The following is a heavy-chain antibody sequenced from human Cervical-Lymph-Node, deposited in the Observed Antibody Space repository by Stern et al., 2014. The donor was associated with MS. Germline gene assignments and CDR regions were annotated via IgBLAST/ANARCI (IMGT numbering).Heavy chain of an antibody. CDR2: IRSKANSYAT. J-gene: IGHJ3*02. CDR3: XXXGQLAAFDI. D-gene: IGHD6-6*01. V-gene: IGHV3-73*01. Sequence: VXXVESGGGLVQPGGSLKLSCAASGFTFSGSAMHWVRQASGKGLEWVGRIRSKANSYATAYASSVKGRFTISRDDSKNTAYLQMNSLKTEDAAXYXCXXXGQLAAFDIWGQGTMVTVSS. CDR1: GFTFSGSA.